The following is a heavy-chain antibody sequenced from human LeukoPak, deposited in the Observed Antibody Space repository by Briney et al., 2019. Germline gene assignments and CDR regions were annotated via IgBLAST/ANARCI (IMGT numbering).Heavy chain of an antibody. CDR3: ARGRGGPYYSYYYMDV. D-gene: IGHD3-16*01. V-gene: IGHV1-18*01. Sequence: ASVKVSCTASGYTFTSYGISWVRQAPGQGLEWMGWISGYNGDTKYVQKLQGRVTMTTDTSTSTAYMELRSLRSDDTAVYYCARGRGGPYYSYYYMDVWGKGTTVTVSS. J-gene: IGHJ6*03. CDR2: ISGYNGDT. CDR1: GYTFTSYG.